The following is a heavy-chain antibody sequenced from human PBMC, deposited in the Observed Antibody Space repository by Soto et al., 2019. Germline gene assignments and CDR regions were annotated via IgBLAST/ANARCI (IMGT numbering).Heavy chain of an antibody. CDR3: ARSREFDY. CDR1: GGSLSGATYS. J-gene: IGHJ4*02. V-gene: IGHV4-30-2*01. CDR2: IFPSGTT. Sequence: SETLSLTCGVSGGSLSGATYSWNWIRQPPGKGLEWIGYIFPSGTTYYNPSLKSRVTISIDVSKNQFSLSLRSLTAADTAVYYCARSREFDYWSQGTLVTVSS.